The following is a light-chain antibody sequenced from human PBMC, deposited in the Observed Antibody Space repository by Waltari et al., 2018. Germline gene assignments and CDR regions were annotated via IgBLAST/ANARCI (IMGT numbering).Light chain of an antibody. J-gene: IGLJ3*02. Sequence: QSALTQPASVSGSPGQSITTSCAVTSSDVGNSNHVSWYQQHPGIAPKLIIYEVSERPSGVSNRFSGSKSGNTASLTISGLQPEDEADYYCYSYARTITFVFGGGTKLTVL. CDR2: EVS. V-gene: IGLV2-23*02. CDR1: SSDVGNSNH. CDR3: YSYARTITFV.